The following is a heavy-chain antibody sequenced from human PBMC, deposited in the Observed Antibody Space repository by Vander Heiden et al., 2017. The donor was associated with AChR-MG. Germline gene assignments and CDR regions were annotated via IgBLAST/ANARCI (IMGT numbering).Heavy chain of an antibody. J-gene: IGHJ6*02. CDR1: GYTFTGYY. Sequence: QVQLVQSGAEVKKPGASVKVCCKASGYTFTGYYMHWVRQAPGQGLEWMGWINPNSGGTNYAQKFQGRVTMTRDTSISTAYMELSRLRSDDTAVYYCAGSKGAVPPYYGMDVWGQGTTVTVSS. D-gene: IGHD2-2*01. V-gene: IGHV1-2*02. CDR3: AGSKGAVPPYYGMDV. CDR2: INPNSGGT.